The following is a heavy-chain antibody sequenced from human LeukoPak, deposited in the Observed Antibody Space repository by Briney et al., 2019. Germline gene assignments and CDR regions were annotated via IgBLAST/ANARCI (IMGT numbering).Heavy chain of an antibody. D-gene: IGHD6-19*01. CDR1: GFTFSSYA. J-gene: IGHJ4*02. CDR3: ARSDSSGWYV. V-gene: IGHV3-30*04. CDR2: ISYDGSNK. Sequence: PGRSLRLSCAASGFTFSSYAMHWVGQAPGKGLEWVAVISYDGSNKYYADSVKGRFTISRDNSKNTLYLQMNSLRAEDTAVYYCARSDSSGWYVWGQGTLVTVSS.